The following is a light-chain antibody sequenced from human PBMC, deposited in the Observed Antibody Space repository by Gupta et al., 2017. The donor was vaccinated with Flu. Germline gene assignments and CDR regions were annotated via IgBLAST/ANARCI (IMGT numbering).Light chain of an antibody. CDR1: SSDVGGYDY. Sequence: QSALTQPASVSGSPGQSLAISCTGTSSDVGGYDYVSWYQQHPDKAPKLMIFEVSNRPSGVSDRFSGSKSGNTASLTISGLQAEDEADYYCSSYTNTGTLVVFGGGTKLTVL. CDR3: SSYTNTGTLVV. V-gene: IGLV2-14*03. J-gene: IGLJ2*01. CDR2: EVS.